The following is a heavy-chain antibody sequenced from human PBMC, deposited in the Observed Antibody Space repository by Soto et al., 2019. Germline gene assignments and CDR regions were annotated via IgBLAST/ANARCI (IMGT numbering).Heavy chain of an antibody. CDR1: GFTFSSYS. CDR2: ISSSSSYI. Sequence: PGGSLRLSCAASGFTFSSYSMNWVRQAPGKGLEWVSSISSSSSYIYYADSVKGRFTISRDNAKNSLYLQMNSLRAEDTTVYYCARIAAAGTLYYYGMDVWGQGTTVTVS. J-gene: IGHJ6*02. CDR3: ARIAAAGTLYYYGMDV. V-gene: IGHV3-21*01. D-gene: IGHD6-13*01.